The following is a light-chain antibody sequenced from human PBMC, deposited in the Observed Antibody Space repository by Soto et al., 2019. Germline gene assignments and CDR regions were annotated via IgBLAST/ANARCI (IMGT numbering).Light chain of an antibody. CDR3: QHYNSYSEA. Sequence: DIVMTQSPSSRSASVGDRVTITCRASQSISSWLAWYQQKPGKAPKLLIYDASSLESGVPSRFSGSGSGTEFTPTISSLQPDDFATYYCQHYNSYSEAFGQGTTGDIK. CDR1: QSISSW. CDR2: DAS. J-gene: IGKJ1*01. V-gene: IGKV1-5*01.